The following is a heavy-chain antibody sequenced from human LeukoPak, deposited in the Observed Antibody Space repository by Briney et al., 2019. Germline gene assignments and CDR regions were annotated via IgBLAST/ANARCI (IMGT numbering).Heavy chain of an antibody. J-gene: IGHJ6*03. CDR3: ARGRDVVVVAATPGYYYYMDV. CDR2: IYYSGST. Sequence: PSETLSLTCTVSGGSISSYYWSWIRQPPGKGLEWIGYIYYSGSTNYNPSLRSRVTISVDTSKNQFSLKLSSVTAADTAVYYCARGRDVVVVAATPGYYYYMDVWGKGTTVTVSS. CDR1: GGSISSYY. D-gene: IGHD2-15*01. V-gene: IGHV4-59*01.